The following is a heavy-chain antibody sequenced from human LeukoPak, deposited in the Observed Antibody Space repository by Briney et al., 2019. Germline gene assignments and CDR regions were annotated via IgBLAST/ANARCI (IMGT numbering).Heavy chain of an antibody. Sequence: SETLSLTCTVSGDSISTDDYYWSWIRQPAGKGLEWIRRFSASGNGNYNPSLKSRLTMSVDTSKNQFSLKLSSVTAADTAIYYCARGVVAAAGRTFDFWGQGTLVTVSS. J-gene: IGHJ4*02. CDR3: ARGVVAAAGRTFDF. CDR1: GDSISTDDYY. V-gene: IGHV4-61*02. D-gene: IGHD6-13*01. CDR2: FSASGNG.